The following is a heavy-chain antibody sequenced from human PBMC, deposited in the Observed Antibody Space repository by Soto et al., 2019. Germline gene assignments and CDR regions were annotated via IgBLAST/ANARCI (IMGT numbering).Heavy chain of an antibody. CDR3: AKDTPGLIAVAGTFDY. V-gene: IGHV3-23*01. CDR2: ISGSGGST. Sequence: GGSLRLSCAASGFTFSSYAMSWVRQAPGKGLEWVSAISGSGGSTYYADSVKGRFTISRDNSKNTLYLQMNSLRAEDTAVYYCAKDTPGLIAVAGTFDYWGQGTLVTVSS. CDR1: GFTFSSYA. D-gene: IGHD6-19*01. J-gene: IGHJ4*02.